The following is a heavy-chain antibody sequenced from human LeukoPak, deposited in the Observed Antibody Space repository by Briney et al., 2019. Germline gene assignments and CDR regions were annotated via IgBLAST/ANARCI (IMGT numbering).Heavy chain of an antibody. CDR3: ARANTYCSGGSCYRITDY. J-gene: IGHJ4*02. V-gene: IGHV1-18*01. D-gene: IGHD2-15*01. Sequence: ASVKVSCKDSGYTFTSYGISWVRQAPGQGLEWMGWISAYNGNTNYAQKLQGRVTMTADTSTSTAYMELRSLRSDDTAVYYCARANTYCSGGSCYRITDYWGQGTLVTVSS. CDR2: ISAYNGNT. CDR1: GYTFTSYG.